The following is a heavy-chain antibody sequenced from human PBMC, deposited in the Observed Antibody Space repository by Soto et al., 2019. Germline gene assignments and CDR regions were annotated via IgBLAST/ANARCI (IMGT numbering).Heavy chain of an antibody. Sequence: EVQLLESGGGLVQPGGSLRLSCAVSGFSFSSYAMSWVRQAPGKGLEWVASISGSGGSTYYADTVEGRFTISRDNSENPLSLQMNSRRAEDTAVYYCAKGRGWWLPFDYWGQGTLVTVSS. V-gene: IGHV3-23*01. CDR1: GFSFSSYA. J-gene: IGHJ4*02. CDR3: AKGRGWWLPFDY. D-gene: IGHD5-12*01. CDR2: ISGSGGST.